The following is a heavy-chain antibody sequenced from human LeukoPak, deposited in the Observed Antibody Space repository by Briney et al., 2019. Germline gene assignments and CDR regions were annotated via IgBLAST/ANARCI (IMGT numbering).Heavy chain of an antibody. CDR2: ISSSGSTI. Sequence: GGSLRLSCAASGFTFSSYEMNSVRQAPGKGLEWVSYISSSGSTIYYADSVKGRFTISRDNAKNSLYLQMNSLRAEDTAVYYCARDGFGESDEYGMDVWGQGTTVTVSS. CDR3: ARDGFGESDEYGMDV. V-gene: IGHV3-48*03. CDR1: GFTFSSYE. J-gene: IGHJ6*02. D-gene: IGHD3-10*01.